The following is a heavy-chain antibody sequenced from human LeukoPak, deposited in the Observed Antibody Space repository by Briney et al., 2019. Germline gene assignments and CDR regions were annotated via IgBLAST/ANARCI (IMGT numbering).Heavy chain of an antibody. CDR2: INPNSGGT. CDR1: GYTFTGYY. V-gene: IGHV1-2*02. CDR3: AREYLSSSFDY. J-gene: IGHJ4*02. Sequence: ASVKVSCKASGYTFTGYYMHWVRQAPGQGLGWMGWINPNSGGTNYARKFQGRVTMTRNTSISTAYMELSRLRSDDTAVYYCAREYLSSSFDYWGQGTLVTVSS. D-gene: IGHD6-6*01.